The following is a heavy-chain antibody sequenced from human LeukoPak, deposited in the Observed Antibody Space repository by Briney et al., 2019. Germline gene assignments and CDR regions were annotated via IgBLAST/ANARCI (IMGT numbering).Heavy chain of an antibody. V-gene: IGHV4-39*07. CDR2: IYYSGST. Sequence: PSETLSLTCTVSSGSISSSSYYWGWVRQPPGKGLEWIGSIYYSGSTYYIPSLKSRVTISVDKSKNQFSLKLSSVTAADTAVYYCARGGGRYSSSQYYFDYWGQGTLVTVSS. D-gene: IGHD6-13*01. CDR1: SGSISSSSYY. CDR3: ARGGGRYSSSQYYFDY. J-gene: IGHJ4*02.